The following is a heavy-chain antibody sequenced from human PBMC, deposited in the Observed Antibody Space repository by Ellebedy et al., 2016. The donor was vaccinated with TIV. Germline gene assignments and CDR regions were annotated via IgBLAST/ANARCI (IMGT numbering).Heavy chain of an antibody. Sequence: GESLKISCAASGFSFDSFWMSWVRQAPGKGLEWVASIHLDGTEKYYLESVKGRFTISRDNANNSLYLQMNSLRAEDTAVYYCARWLQLWFHFDYWGQGSLVTVSS. D-gene: IGHD3-10*01. CDR3: ARWLQLWFHFDY. CDR1: GFSFDSFW. CDR2: IHLDGTEK. V-gene: IGHV3-7*01. J-gene: IGHJ4*02.